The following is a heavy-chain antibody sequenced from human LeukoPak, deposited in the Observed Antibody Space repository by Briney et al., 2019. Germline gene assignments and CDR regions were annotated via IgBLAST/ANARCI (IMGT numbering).Heavy chain of an antibody. J-gene: IGHJ5*02. CDR2: INHSGST. V-gene: IGHV4-34*01. Sequence: SETLSLTCAVYGGSFSGYYWSWIRQPPGKGLEWIGEINHSGSTNYNPSLKSRVTISVDTSKNQFSLKLSSVTAADTAVYYCARESYVVVPAAMTSGFDPWGQGTLVTVSS. D-gene: IGHD2-2*01. CDR3: ARESYVVVPAAMTSGFDP. CDR1: GGSFSGYY.